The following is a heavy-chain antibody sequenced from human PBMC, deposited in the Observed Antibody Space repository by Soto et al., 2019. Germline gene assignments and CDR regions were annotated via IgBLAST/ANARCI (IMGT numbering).Heavy chain of an antibody. V-gene: IGHV1-69*12. CDR3: ARAVKTTDGMDV. CDR2: IIPIFGTA. Sequence: QVQLVQSGAEVKKPGSSVKVSCKASGGTFSSYAISWVRQAPGQGLEWMGGIIPIFGTANYAQKFQGRVXIXAXASTSTAYMELSSLRSEDTAVYYCARAVKTTDGMDVWGQGTTVTVSS. CDR1: GGTFSSYA. J-gene: IGHJ6*02. D-gene: IGHD4-17*01.